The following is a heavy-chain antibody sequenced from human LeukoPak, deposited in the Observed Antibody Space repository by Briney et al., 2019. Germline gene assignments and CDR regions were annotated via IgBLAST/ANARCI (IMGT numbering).Heavy chain of an antibody. CDR3: ARDVWFDY. J-gene: IGHJ5*01. Sequence: GGSLRLSCAASGFTFSSYEMNWVRQAPGKGLEWVSYISSSNTIYYADSVKGRFTISRDNSKNTLYLQMNSLRAEDTAVYYCARDVWFDYWGQGTLVTVSS. CDR1: GFTFSSYE. V-gene: IGHV3-48*03. CDR2: ISSSNTI.